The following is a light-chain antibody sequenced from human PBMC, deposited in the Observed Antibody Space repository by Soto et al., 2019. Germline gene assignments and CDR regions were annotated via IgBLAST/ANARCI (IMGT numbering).Light chain of an antibody. CDR2: GAS. CDR1: QGIRTD. V-gene: IGKV1-6*01. CDR3: LQDFSYPRT. J-gene: IGKJ1*01. Sequence: AVQLNQSPSSLSASVGDRVTITCRASQGIRTDLGWYQQSPGKAPKVLIVGASTLQSGVPSRFSGSGSGTDFTLTISSLQPEDSATYYCLQDFSYPRTFCQGTKVDIK.